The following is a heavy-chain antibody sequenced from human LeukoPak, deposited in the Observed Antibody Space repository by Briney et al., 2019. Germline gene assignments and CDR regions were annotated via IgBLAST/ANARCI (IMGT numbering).Heavy chain of an antibody. V-gene: IGHV3-23*01. CDR2: ISGSGGST. CDR1: GFTFSIYA. CDR3: AKETTMIVVVITLDY. Sequence: PGGSLRLSCAASGFTFSIYAMSWVRQAPGKGLEWVSAISGSGGSTYYADSVKGRFTISRDNSKNTLYLQMNSLRAEDTAVYYCAKETTMIVVVITLDYWGQGTLVTVSS. D-gene: IGHD3-22*01. J-gene: IGHJ4*02.